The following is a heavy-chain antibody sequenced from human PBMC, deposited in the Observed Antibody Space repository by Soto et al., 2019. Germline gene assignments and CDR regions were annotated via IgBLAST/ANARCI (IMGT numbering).Heavy chain of an antibody. CDR1: GGSISNYY. CDR2: ISYSGST. Sequence: SETLSLTCSVSGGSISNYYWSWIRQAPGKGLEWIGYISYSGSTNYKPSLKSRVTILVDTSKNQFSLKLRSVTAADSAVYYCARHRGDYAFWSGYFYGMDGWGQGTPVTVSS. J-gene: IGHJ6*02. V-gene: IGHV4-59*01. D-gene: IGHD3-3*01. CDR3: ARHRGDYAFWSGYFYGMDG.